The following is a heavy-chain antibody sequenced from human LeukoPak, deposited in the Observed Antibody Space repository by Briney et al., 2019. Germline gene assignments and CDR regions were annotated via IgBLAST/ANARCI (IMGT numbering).Heavy chain of an antibody. J-gene: IGHJ2*01. CDR3: ARDSLVSLEVNWYFDL. D-gene: IGHD5/OR15-5a*01. V-gene: IGHV1-18*01. Sequence: GASVKVSCKASGYTFTNYGFSWVRQAPGQGLEWMGWISAYNGHTNHAQKFQGRVTVTTDTTTSTAYMELSSLRSEDTAVYYCARDSLVSLEVNWYFDLWGRGTLVTVSS. CDR1: GYTFTNYG. CDR2: ISAYNGHT.